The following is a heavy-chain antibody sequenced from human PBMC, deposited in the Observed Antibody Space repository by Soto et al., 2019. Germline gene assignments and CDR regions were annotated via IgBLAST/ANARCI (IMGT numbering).Heavy chain of an antibody. J-gene: IGHJ4*02. CDR3: ARDVSPGGLYYFDY. CDR2: ISYDGSNK. Sequence: QVQLVESGGGVVQPGRSLRLSCAASGFTFSSYAMHWVRQAPGKGLEWVAVISYDGSNKYYADSVKGRFTISRDNSKNTLYLQMNSLRAEDTAVYYCARDVSPGGLYYFDYWGQGTLVTVSS. D-gene: IGHD2-8*01. V-gene: IGHV3-30-3*01. CDR1: GFTFSSYA.